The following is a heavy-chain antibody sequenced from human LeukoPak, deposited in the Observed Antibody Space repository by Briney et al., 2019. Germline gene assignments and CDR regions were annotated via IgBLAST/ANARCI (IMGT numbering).Heavy chain of an antibody. CDR1: AFTFSSYG. D-gene: IGHD6-19*01. J-gene: IGHJ4*02. V-gene: IGHV3-30*03. Sequence: PGGSLRLSCAASAFTFSSYGMHWVRQAPGKGLEWVAPISYDGSDKDYAKSVKGRFTISRDNSKNTLYLQMNSLRSEDTAVYYCARVIAVAGTAFDYWGQGTLVTVSS. CDR2: ISYDGSDK. CDR3: ARVIAVAGTAFDY.